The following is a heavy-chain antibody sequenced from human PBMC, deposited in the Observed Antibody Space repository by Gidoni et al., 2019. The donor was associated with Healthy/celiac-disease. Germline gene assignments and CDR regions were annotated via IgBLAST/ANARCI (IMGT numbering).Heavy chain of an antibody. CDR3: ARIGVVIT. J-gene: IGHJ5*02. Sequence: QVQLQESGPGLVKPSETRSLTCTVSGGSISSYYWRWIRQPPGKGLEWIGYIYYSGSTNYNPSLKSRVTISVDTSKTQFSLKLSSVTAADTAVYYCARIGVVITWGQGTLVTVSS. V-gene: IGHV4-59*01. D-gene: IGHD3-3*01. CDR2: IYYSGST. CDR1: GGSISSYY.